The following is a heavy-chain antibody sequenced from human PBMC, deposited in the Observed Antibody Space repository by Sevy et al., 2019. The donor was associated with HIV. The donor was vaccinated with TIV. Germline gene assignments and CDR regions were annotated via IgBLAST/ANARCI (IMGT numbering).Heavy chain of an antibody. J-gene: IGHJ3*02. V-gene: IGHV3-53*01. CDR1: GFTVSSNY. Sequence: GGSLRLSCAASGFTVSSNYMSWVRQAPGKGLEWVSVIYAGGSTYYADSVKGRFTIPRDNSKNTLYLQMNGLRAEDTAGYYCATHASDYDSTGYLERDAFDIWGQGTMVTVSS. CDR3: ATHASDYDSTGYLERDAFDI. CDR2: IYAGGST. D-gene: IGHD3-22*01.